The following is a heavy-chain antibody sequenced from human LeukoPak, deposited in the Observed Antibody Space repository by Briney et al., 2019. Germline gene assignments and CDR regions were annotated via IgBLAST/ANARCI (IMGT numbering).Heavy chain of an antibody. CDR3: ARNTYYYGSGSYSPSSYFDY. J-gene: IGHJ4*02. D-gene: IGHD3-10*01. Sequence: SETLSLTCTVSGGSISSYYWSWIRQPPGKGLEWIGYIYYSGSTNYNPSLKSRVTISVDTSKNQFSLKQSSVTAADTAVYYCARNTYYYGSGSYSPSSYFDYWGQGTLVTVSS. CDR1: GGSISSYY. V-gene: IGHV4-59*01. CDR2: IYYSGST.